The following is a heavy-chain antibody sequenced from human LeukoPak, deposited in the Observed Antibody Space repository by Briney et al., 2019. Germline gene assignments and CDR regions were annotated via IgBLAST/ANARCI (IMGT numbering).Heavy chain of an antibody. J-gene: IGHJ4*02. Sequence: GGSLRLSCAASGFTFSSYAVSWVRQSLGKGLKWVSGIRGRGESTYYADSVKGRFTISRDYSKNTVYLQMNSLRAEDTALYYCAASLDLAVYGIDYWGQGTLVTVSS. CDR1: GFTFSSYA. CDR3: AASLDLAVYGIDY. D-gene: IGHD2-8*02. CDR2: IRGRGEST. V-gene: IGHV3-23*01.